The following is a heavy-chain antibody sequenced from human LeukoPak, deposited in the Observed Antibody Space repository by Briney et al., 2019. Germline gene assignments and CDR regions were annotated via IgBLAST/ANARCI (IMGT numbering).Heavy chain of an antibody. CDR2: ISSGSSTI. Sequence: GGSLRLSCVASGFIFSDDNMNWVRQAPGKGLEWVSYISSGSSTIYYAGSVEGRFTISRDNAKNSLYLQLNSLTDEDTAVYYCAREPPGNYDSSGHYYAYFDCWGQGTLVTVSS. CDR1: GFIFSDDN. V-gene: IGHV3-48*02. CDR3: AREPPGNYDSSGHYYAYFDC. J-gene: IGHJ4*02. D-gene: IGHD3-22*01.